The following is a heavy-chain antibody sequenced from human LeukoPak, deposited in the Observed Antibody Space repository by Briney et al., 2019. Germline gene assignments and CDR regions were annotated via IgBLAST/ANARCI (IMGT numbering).Heavy chain of an antibody. CDR2: IASDGSST. Sequence: GGSLRLSCAASGFTFSSYWMNWVRQAPGKGLVWVSRIASDGSSTRYADSVKGRFTISRDNAKNTLYLQMNSLRAEDTAVYYCVRALIGSHDYWGQGTLVTVSS. D-gene: IGHD2/OR15-2a*01. J-gene: IGHJ4*02. CDR1: GFTFSSYW. CDR3: VRALIGSHDY. V-gene: IGHV3-74*01.